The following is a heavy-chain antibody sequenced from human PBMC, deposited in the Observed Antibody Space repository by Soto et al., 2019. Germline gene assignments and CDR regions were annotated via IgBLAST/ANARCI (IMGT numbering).Heavy chain of an antibody. CDR1: GFTFSGSA. CDR2: IRSKANSYAT. V-gene: IGHV3-73*01. J-gene: IGHJ6*03. D-gene: IGHD3-10*01. Sequence: LRLSCAASGFTFSGSAMHWVRQASGKGLEWVGRIRSKANSYATAYAASVKGRFTISRDDSKNTAYLQMNSLKTEDTAVYYCTRALDYYGSGSYYSPYYYYYYMDVWGKGTTVTVSS. CDR3: TRALDYYGSGSYYSPYYYYYYMDV.